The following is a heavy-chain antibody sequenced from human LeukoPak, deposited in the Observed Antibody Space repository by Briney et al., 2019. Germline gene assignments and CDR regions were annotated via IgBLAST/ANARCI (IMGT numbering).Heavy chain of an antibody. V-gene: IGHV1-18*01. CDR1: GYTFTSYA. CDR2: ISAYNGNT. J-gene: IGHJ3*02. CDR3: AIAARQDDDAFDI. Sequence: ASVKVSCKASGYTFTSYAMNWVRQAPGQGLEWMGWISAYNGNTNYAQKLQGRVTMTTDTSTSTAYMELRSLRSDDTAVYYCAIAARQDDDAFDIWGQGTMVTVSS. D-gene: IGHD6-6*01.